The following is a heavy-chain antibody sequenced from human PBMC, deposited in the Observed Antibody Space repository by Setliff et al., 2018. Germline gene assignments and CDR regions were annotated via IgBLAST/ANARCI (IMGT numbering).Heavy chain of an antibody. J-gene: IGHJ4*02. Sequence: GGSLRLSCEASGFTFSGYSMSWVRQAPGKGLEWVSYISSSSHIISYADSVRGRFTISRDNSKNTLYLQMDSLEPEDTAVYYCAKDASKYHDILTGLDNWGQGTLVTVSS. CDR1: GFTFSGYS. CDR2: ISSSSHII. CDR3: AKDASKYHDILTGLDN. V-gene: IGHV3-48*01. D-gene: IGHD3-9*01.